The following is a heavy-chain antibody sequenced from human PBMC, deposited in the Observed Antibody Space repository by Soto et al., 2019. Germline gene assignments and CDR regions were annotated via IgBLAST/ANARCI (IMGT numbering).Heavy chain of an antibody. D-gene: IGHD3-16*02. V-gene: IGHV3-21*01. J-gene: IGHJ5*02. CDR3: ARDRGQAWDYDYIWGSYRWGWFDP. CDR2: ISSSSSYI. CDR1: GFTFSSYS. Sequence: EVQLVESGGGLVKPGGSLRLSCAASGFTFSSYSMNWVRQAPGKGLEWVSSISSSSSYIYYADSVKGRFTISSDNAKNSLYLQMNSLRAEDTAVYYCARDRGQAWDYDYIWGSYRWGWFDPWGQGTLVTVSS.